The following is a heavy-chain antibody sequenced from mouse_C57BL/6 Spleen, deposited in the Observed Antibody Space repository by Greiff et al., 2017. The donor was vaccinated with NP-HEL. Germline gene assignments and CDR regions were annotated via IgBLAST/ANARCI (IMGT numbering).Heavy chain of an antibody. V-gene: IGHV1-19*01. CDR1: GYTFTDYY. CDR2: INPYNGGT. D-gene: IGHD1-1*01. CDR3: ARSNGRNYYAMDY. J-gene: IGHJ4*01. Sequence: EVQLQQSGPVLVKPGASVKMSCKASGYTFTDYYMNWVKQSHGKSLEWIGVINPYNGGTSYNQKFKGKATLTVDKSSSTAYMELNSLTSEESAVYYCARSNGRNYYAMDYWGQGTSVTVSS.